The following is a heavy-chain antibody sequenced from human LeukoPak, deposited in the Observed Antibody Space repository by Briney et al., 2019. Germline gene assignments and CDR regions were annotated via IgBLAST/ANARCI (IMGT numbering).Heavy chain of an antibody. D-gene: IGHD6-13*01. V-gene: IGHV3-11*06. CDR1: GFIFSDYY. CDR2: ISSSSSYT. J-gene: IGHJ4*02. Sequence: GGSLRLSCAASGFIFSDYYMSWIRQAPGKGLEWISYISSSSSYTNYVDSVKGRFTISRDNAKNSLYLQMNSLRAEDTAVYYCARAPPTRQYTNSFSIDYWGQGTLVTVSS. CDR3: ARAPPTRQYTNSFSIDY.